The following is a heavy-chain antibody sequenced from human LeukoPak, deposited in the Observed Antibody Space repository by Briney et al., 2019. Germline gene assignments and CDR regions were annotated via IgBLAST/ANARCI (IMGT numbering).Heavy chain of an antibody. J-gene: IGHJ3*02. CDR3: ARVMVFNYYDSSGLEAFDI. Sequence: PSETLSLTCTVSGGSISSGSYYWSWIRQPAGKGLEWIGRIYTSGSTYYNPSLKSRVTISVDTSKNQFSLKLSSVTAADTAVYYCARVMVFNYYDSSGLEAFDIWGQGTMVTVSS. CDR2: IYTSGST. CDR1: GGSISSGSYY. D-gene: IGHD3-22*01. V-gene: IGHV4-61*02.